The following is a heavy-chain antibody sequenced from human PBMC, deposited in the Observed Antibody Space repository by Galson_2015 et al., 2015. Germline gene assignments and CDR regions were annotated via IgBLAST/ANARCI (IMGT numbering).Heavy chain of an antibody. V-gene: IGHV5-51*01. D-gene: IGHD6-6*01. CDR2: IYLGDSDT. CDR3: ARRPRSSSSDWYLDL. Sequence: QSGAEVTKPGESLKISCRGSGSGFPNYWIGWGRQMPGKGLEGLGIIYLGDSDTRYSPSFQGQVTISADKSISTAYLQWSSLKASDTSMYYCARRPRSSSSDWYLDLWGRGTLATVSS. CDR1: GSGFPNYW. J-gene: IGHJ2*01.